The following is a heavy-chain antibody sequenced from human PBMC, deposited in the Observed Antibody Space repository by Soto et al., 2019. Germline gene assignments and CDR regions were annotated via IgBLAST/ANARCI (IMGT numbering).Heavy chain of an antibody. D-gene: IGHD6-13*01. Sequence: PSETLSLTCAVSGGSISGSSFYWGWIRPPPEKGLESLGSIHYSGSTYSNPSLKSRVTISVDTSKNQFSLTLTSVTAADTAVYYCAGQSTGYSVEDDYWGQGTRVTVSS. V-gene: IGHV4-39*01. CDR3: AGQSTGYSVEDDY. J-gene: IGHJ4*02. CDR2: IHYSGST. CDR1: GGSISGSSFY.